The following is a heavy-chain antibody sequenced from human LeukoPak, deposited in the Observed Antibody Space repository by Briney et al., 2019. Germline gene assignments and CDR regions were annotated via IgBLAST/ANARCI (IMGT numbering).Heavy chain of an antibody. V-gene: IGHV4-34*01. CDR2: INHSGST. CDR1: GGSFSGYY. CDR3: ARGLVVVPATTEGWFDP. Sequence: TSETLSLTCAVYGGSFSGYYWSWIRQPPGKGLEWIGEINHSGSTNYNPSLKSRVTISVDTSKNQFSLKLSSVTAADTAVYYCARGLVVVPATTEGWFDPWGQGTLVTVSS. D-gene: IGHD2-2*01. J-gene: IGHJ5*02.